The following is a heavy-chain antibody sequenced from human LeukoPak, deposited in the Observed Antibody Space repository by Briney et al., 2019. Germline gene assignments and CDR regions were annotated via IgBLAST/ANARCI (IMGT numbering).Heavy chain of an antibody. J-gene: IGHJ4*02. D-gene: IGHD6-13*01. CDR1: GGSVTYTNYY. V-gene: IGHV4-39*07. CDR2: IYYNGKT. Sequence: SETLSLTCTVSGGSVTYTNYYWGWIRQPPGKGLQWIGVIYYNGKTYYNPSLKSRVTISVDTSKNQFSLKLSSVTAADTAVYYCARGAAAAFDYWGQGTLVTVSS. CDR3: ARGAAAAFDY.